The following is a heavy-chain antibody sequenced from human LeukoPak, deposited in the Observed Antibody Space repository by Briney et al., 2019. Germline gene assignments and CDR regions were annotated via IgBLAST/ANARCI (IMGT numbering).Heavy chain of an antibody. CDR2: ISYDGSNI. Sequence: GRSLRLSCAASGFIFSSYALHWVRQAPGKGLEWVAVISYDGSNIHYAGSVKGRFTISRDNSKNTLYLQMNSLRAEDTAVYYCARTVYDILTEFDYWGQGALVTVSS. CDR1: GFIFSSYA. CDR3: ARTVYDILTEFDY. J-gene: IGHJ4*02. V-gene: IGHV3-30-3*01. D-gene: IGHD3-9*01.